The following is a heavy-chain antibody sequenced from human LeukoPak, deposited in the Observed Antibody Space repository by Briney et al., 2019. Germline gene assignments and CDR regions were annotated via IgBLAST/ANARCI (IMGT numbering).Heavy chain of an antibody. CDR3: AKGQYYYGSGSYPTYYYYGMDV. D-gene: IGHD3-10*01. CDR1: GFTFSSYA. V-gene: IGHV3-23*01. Sequence: GGSLRLSCAASGFTFSSYAMSWVRQAPGKGLEWVSAISGSGGSTYYADSVKGRFTISRDNSKNTLYLQMNSLRAEDTAVYYRAKGQYYYGSGSYPTYYYYGMDVWGQGTTVTVSS. CDR2: ISGSGGST. J-gene: IGHJ6*02.